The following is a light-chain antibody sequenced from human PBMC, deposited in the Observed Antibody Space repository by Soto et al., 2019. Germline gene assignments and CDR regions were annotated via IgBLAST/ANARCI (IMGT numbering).Light chain of an antibody. J-gene: IGKJ2*01. V-gene: IGKV3-20*01. CDR2: GAS. CDR1: QRVSSNY. Sequence: IALTQSPGTLSLSPGERATLSCRASQRVSSNYVAWYQHKPGQAPRLLIHGASIRATGIPDRFSGSGSGTDFNLTISRLEHEDFAVYYCHQYGTLPYAFGQGTKLQIK. CDR3: HQYGTLPYA.